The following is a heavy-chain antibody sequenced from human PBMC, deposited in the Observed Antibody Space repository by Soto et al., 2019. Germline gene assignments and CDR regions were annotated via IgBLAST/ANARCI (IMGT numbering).Heavy chain of an antibody. CDR1: GYSFTSYW. CDR3: ARKYSSSSYGIDY. J-gene: IGHJ4*02. CDR2: IYPGDSDT. Sequence: GESLKISCKGSGYSFTSYWIGWVRQMPGRGLEWMGIIYPGDSDTRYSPSFQGQVTISADKSISTAYLQWSSLKASDTAMYYCARKYSSSSYGIDYWGQGTLVTVSS. D-gene: IGHD6-6*01. V-gene: IGHV5-51*01.